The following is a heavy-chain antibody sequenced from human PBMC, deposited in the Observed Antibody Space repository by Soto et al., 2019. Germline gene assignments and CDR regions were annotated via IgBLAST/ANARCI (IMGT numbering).Heavy chain of an antibody. CDR1: GFTFSSYW. J-gene: IGHJ4*02. CDR2: INSDGSST. CDR3: AREHNWNYQFDH. Sequence: GSLRLSCAASGFTFSSYWMHWVRQAPGKGLVWVSRINSDGSSTSYADSVKGRFTISRDNAKNTLYLQMNSLRAEDTAVYYCAREHNWNYQFDHWGQGTLVTVSS. D-gene: IGHD1-7*01. V-gene: IGHV3-74*01.